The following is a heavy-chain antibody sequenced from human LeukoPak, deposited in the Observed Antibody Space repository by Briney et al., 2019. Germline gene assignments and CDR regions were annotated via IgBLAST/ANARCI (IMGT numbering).Heavy chain of an antibody. CDR3: ARVSSYCDY. CDR1: GFTFSSHH. CDR2: IKPDGSEK. J-gene: IGHJ4*02. V-gene: IGHV3-7*01. D-gene: IGHD2-2*01. Sequence: GSLRLSCVASGFTFSSHHMKWVRQTPGKGLESVATIKPDGSEKYYVDSVKGRFTISRDNAKSSLYLQMNSLRAEDTGVYFCARVSSYCDYWGQGTLVTVSS.